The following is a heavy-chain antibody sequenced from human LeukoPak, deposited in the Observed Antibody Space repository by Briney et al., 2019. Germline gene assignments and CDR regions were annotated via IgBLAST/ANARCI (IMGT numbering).Heavy chain of an antibody. Sequence: GASVKVSCTASVDAFSDHGVNGVRHAPGQGRECRGWISGYNGHTSYKQKFHGRVMVTTDRSTNTAYLELSSLRSDATDVYYCARVPKPRNTYGYNDKWGQGTLVTVS. V-gene: IGHV1-18*04. J-gene: IGHJ4*02. CDR1: VDAFSDHG. D-gene: IGHD5-18*01. CDR3: ARVPKPRNTYGYNDK. CDR2: ISGYNGHT.